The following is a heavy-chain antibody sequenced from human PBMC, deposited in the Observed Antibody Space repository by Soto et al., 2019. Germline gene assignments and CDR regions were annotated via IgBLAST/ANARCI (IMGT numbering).Heavy chain of an antibody. V-gene: IGHV1-69*13. CDR3: ARSGQNGSGYYGNFDY. J-gene: IGHJ4*02. Sequence: SVKVSCKASGGTFSSYAISWVRQAPGQGLEWMGGIIPIFGTANYAQKFQGRVTITADESTSTAYMELSSLRSEDTAVYYCARSGQNGSGYYGNFDYWGQGTLVTVYS. CDR1: GGTFSSYA. D-gene: IGHD3-3*01. CDR2: IIPIFGTA.